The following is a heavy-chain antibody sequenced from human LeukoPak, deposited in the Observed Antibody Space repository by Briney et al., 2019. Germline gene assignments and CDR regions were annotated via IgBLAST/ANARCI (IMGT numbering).Heavy chain of an antibody. CDR2: FYPGDSDT. J-gene: IGHJ4*02. D-gene: IGHD3-22*01. CDR1: GYSFTSYW. CDR3: ARPIDSSGYYYVS. Sequence: GESLKISCKGSGYSFTSYWIGRVRQMPGKGLEWMGIFYPGDSDTRYSPSFQGQVTISADKSISTAYLQWSSLKASDTAMYYCARPIDSSGYYYVSWGQGTLVTVTS. V-gene: IGHV5-51*01.